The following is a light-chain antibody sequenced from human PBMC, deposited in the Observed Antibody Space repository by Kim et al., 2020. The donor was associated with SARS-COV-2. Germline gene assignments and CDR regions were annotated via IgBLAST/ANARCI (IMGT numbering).Light chain of an antibody. CDR1: KLGDKY. Sequence: SYELTQPPSVSVSPGQTASITCSGDKLGDKYACWYQQKPGQSPVLVIYQDSKRPSGIPERFSGSNSGNTATLTISGTQAMDEADYYCQAWDSSLGHYVFGTGTKVTVL. V-gene: IGLV3-1*01. J-gene: IGLJ1*01. CDR2: QDS. CDR3: QAWDSSLGHYV.